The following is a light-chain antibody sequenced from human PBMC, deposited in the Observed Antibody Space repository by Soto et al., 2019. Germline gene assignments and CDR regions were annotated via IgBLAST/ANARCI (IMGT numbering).Light chain of an antibody. CDR3: QQYDDSIT. V-gene: IGKV3-20*01. Sequence: EFVLTQSPDTLSLSPGESATLSCRASQSVSSNYLAWYQQKPGRAPRLLIYGASNRATGIPDRFSGSGSGTHFTLTISRLEPEDFAVFYCQQYDDSITFGQGTRLEIE. CDR2: GAS. J-gene: IGKJ5*01. CDR1: QSVSSNY.